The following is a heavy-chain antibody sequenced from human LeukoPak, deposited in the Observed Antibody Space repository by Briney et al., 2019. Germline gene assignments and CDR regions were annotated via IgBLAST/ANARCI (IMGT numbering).Heavy chain of an antibody. CDR2: IYPGDSDT. Sequence: GESLKISCKGSGYSFTSYWIGWVRQMPGRGLEWMAIIYPGDSDTRYSPSFQGQVTISADKSISTAYLQWSSLMASDTAMYYCARSSDSSGNYDYFDYWGQGTLVTVFS. CDR1: GYSFTSYW. D-gene: IGHD3-22*01. CDR3: ARSSDSSGNYDYFDY. J-gene: IGHJ4*02. V-gene: IGHV5-51*01.